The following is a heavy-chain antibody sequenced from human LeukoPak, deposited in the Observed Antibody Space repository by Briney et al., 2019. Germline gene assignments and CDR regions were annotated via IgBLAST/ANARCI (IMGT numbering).Heavy chain of an antibody. V-gene: IGHV4-34*01. J-gene: IGHJ4*02. CDR1: GESLSGGY. CDR2: VDHYGST. Sequence: SETLSPTCAVYGESLSGGYWSWIRQPPGKGLEWIGEVDHYGSTNYNPSLKSRVTISVDTSKNQFSLKLSSVTAADTAVYYCARGLKFDYWGQGTLVTVSS. CDR3: ARGLKFDY. D-gene: IGHD3-16*01.